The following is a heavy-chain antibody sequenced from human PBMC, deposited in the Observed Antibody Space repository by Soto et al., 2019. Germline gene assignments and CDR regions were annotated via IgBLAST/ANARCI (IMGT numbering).Heavy chain of an antibody. Sequence: GAPAKVTAKDSGYTFTSYAIRSLKQAPGQGLEWMGWISAYNGNTNYAQKLQGRVTMTTDTSTSTAYMELRSLRSDDTAVYYCASRASYSGSYDYWGQGTLVTVSS. V-gene: IGHV1-18*01. D-gene: IGHD1-26*01. J-gene: IGHJ4*02. CDR1: GYTFTSYA. CDR2: ISAYNGNT. CDR3: ASRASYSGSYDY.